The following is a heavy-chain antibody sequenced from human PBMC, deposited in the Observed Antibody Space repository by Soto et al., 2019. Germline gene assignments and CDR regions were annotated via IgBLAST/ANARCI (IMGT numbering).Heavy chain of an antibody. Sequence: QSQTLSLTCTVSGGSISSYYWSWIRQPPGKGLEWIGYIYYSGSTNYNPSLKSRVTISVDTSKNQFSLKLSSVTAADTAVYYCARGYSGYDSVNWFDPWGQGTLVTVSS. V-gene: IGHV4-59*01. J-gene: IGHJ5*02. CDR1: GGSISSYY. CDR3: ARGYSGYDSVNWFDP. D-gene: IGHD5-12*01. CDR2: IYYSGST.